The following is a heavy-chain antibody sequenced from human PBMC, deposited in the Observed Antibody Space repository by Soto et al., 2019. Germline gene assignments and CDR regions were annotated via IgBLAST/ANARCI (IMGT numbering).Heavy chain of an antibody. CDR1: GFTVSSNY. CDR2: IYSGGST. Sequence: GGSLRLSCAASGFTVSSNYMSWVRQAPGKGLEWVSVIYSGGSTYYADSVKGRFTISRDNSKNTLYLQMNSLRAEDTAVYYCARDMRSSDAFDIWGQGTMVTVSS. J-gene: IGHJ3*02. D-gene: IGHD6-6*01. V-gene: IGHV3-66*02. CDR3: ARDMRSSDAFDI.